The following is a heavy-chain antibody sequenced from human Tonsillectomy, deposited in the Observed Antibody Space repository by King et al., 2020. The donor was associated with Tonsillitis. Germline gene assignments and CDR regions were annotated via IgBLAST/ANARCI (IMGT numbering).Heavy chain of an antibody. Sequence: QLQESGPGLVKPSETLSLTCTVSGGPISSSSYYWGWIRQPPGKGLEWIGSIYYSGSTYYNPSLKSRVTISVDTSKNQFSLKLSSVTAADTAVYYCARHVKGYSGYDLPDELDYWGQGTLVTVSS. D-gene: IGHD5-12*01. J-gene: IGHJ4*02. CDR2: IYYSGST. V-gene: IGHV4-39*07. CDR3: ARHVKGYSGYDLPDELDY. CDR1: GGPISSSSYY.